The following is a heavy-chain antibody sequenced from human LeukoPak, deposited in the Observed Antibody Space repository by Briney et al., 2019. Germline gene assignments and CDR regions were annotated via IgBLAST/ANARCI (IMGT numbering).Heavy chain of an antibody. Sequence: GGSLRLSCAASGFTFSSYAMHWVRQAPGKGLEWVAVISYDGSNKYYADSVKGRFTISRDNSKNTLYLQMNSLRAEDTALYYCAKVLRTVSDAFDIWGQGTMVTVSS. CDR2: ISYDGSNK. D-gene: IGHD4-17*01. CDR1: GFTFSSYA. CDR3: AKVLRTVSDAFDI. J-gene: IGHJ3*02. V-gene: IGHV3-30-3*01.